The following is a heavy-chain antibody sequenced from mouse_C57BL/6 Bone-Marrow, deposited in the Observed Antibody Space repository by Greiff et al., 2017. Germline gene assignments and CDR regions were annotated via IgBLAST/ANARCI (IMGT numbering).Heavy chain of an antibody. CDR1: GFTFSSYA. V-gene: IGHV5-4*01. CDR3: ARARLRYWYFDV. Sequence: EVQLVESGGDLVKPGGSLKLSCAASGFTFSSYAMSWVRQTPAKRLEWVATISDGGSYTYYPDNVKGRFTISRDNAKNNLYLQMSHLKSEDTAMYYCARARLRYWYFDVWGTGTTVTVSS. D-gene: IGHD2-4*01. J-gene: IGHJ1*03. CDR2: ISDGGSYT.